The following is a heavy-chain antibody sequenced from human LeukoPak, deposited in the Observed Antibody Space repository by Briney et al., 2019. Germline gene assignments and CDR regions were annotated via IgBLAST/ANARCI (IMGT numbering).Heavy chain of an antibody. V-gene: IGHV3-7*03. J-gene: IGHJ4*02. D-gene: IGHD3-22*01. CDR3: AKDHAYDTSGYYYDY. Sequence: PGGSLRLSCAASGFTFSGYWMTWVRQAPGKGLEWVANIKQDGSEKNYVDSVKGRFTISRDNAKNSLYLQMNSLRAEDTAVYYCAKDHAYDTSGYYYDYWGQGTLVTVSS. CDR2: IKQDGSEK. CDR1: GFTFSGYW.